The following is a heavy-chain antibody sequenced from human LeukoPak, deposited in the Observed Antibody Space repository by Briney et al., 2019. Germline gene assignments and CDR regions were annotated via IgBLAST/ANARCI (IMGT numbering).Heavy chain of an antibody. CDR2: ISAYNGNT. CDR3: ARSSGYSYRGAFDI. D-gene: IGHD3-22*01. CDR1: GYTFTSYG. Sequence: GASVTVSCKASGYTFTSYGISWVRQAPGQGLEWMGWISAYNGNTNYAQKLQGRVTMTTDTSTSTAYMELRSLRSDDTAVYYCARSSGYSYRGAFDIWGQGTMVTVSS. J-gene: IGHJ3*02. V-gene: IGHV1-18*01.